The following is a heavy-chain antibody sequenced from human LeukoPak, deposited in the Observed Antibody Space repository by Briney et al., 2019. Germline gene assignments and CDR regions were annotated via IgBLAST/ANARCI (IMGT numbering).Heavy chain of an antibody. CDR3: ATNAAAGTGFDY. CDR2: ISTYNDNT. Sequence: ASVKVSCKASGYTFTTYGISWVRQAPGQGLEWMGWISTYNDNTNYAQKLQGRVTMTTDTSTSTAYMELRSLRSEDTAVYYCATNAAAGTGFDYWGQGTLVTVSS. D-gene: IGHD6-13*01. J-gene: IGHJ4*02. V-gene: IGHV1-18*01. CDR1: GYTFTTYG.